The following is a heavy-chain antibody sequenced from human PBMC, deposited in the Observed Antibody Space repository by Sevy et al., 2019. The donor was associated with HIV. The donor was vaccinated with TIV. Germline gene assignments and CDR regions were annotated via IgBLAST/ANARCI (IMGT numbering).Heavy chain of an antibody. J-gene: IGHJ4*02. Sequence: GGSLRLSCTASGFIFGDYGMSWVRQAPGKGLEWIAFFKSKIHGGTTENAASVKGRLTISRDDSKNIVYLQMSNLKTADTAVYYCTRGSGSQSIFDSWGQGTLVTVSS. CDR3: TRGSGSQSIFDS. V-gene: IGHV3-49*04. D-gene: IGHD1-26*01. CDR2: FKSKIHGGTT. CDR1: GFIFGDYG.